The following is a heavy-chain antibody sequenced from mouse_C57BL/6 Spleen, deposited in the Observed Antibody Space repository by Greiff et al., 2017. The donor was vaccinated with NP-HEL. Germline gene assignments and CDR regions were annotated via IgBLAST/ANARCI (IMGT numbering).Heavy chain of an antibody. CDR3: ARGNDGWYFDV. CDR1: GFTFSSYA. V-gene: IGHV5-4*03. D-gene: IGHD2-12*01. CDR2: ISDGGSYT. J-gene: IGHJ1*03. Sequence: EVKLVESGGGLVKPGGSLKLSCAASGFTFSSYAMSWVRQTPEKRLEWVATISDGGSYTYYPDNVKGRFTISRDNAKNNLYLQMSHLKSEDTAMYYCARGNDGWYFDVWGTGTTVTVSS.